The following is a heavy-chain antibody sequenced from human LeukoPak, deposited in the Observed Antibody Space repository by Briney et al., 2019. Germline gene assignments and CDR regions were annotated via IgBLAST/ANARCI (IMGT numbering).Heavy chain of an antibody. Sequence: ASVKVSCKASGYTFTSYGISWVRQAPGQGLEWMGWISAYNGNTNYAQKFQGRVTITADESTSTAYMELSSLRSEDTAVYYCARGTRDYYDSSGYYLPLYYYYGMDVWGQGTTVTVSS. J-gene: IGHJ6*02. V-gene: IGHV1-18*01. CDR2: ISAYNGNT. CDR1: GYTFTSYG. CDR3: ARGTRDYYDSSGYYLPLYYYYGMDV. D-gene: IGHD3-22*01.